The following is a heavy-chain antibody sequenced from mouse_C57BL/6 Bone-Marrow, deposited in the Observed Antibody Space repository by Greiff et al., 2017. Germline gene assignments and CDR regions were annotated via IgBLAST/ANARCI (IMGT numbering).Heavy chain of an antibody. CDR3: ARKDTTVVAPYYAMDY. V-gene: IGHV2-2*01. D-gene: IGHD1-1*01. Sequence: VKLMESGPGLVQPSQSLSITCTVSGFSLTSYGVHWVRQSPGKGLEWLGVIWSGGSTDYNAAFISRLSISKDNSKSQVFFKMNSLQADDTAIYYCARKDTTVVAPYYAMDYWGQGTSVTVSS. CDR1: GFSLTSYG. CDR2: IWSGGST. J-gene: IGHJ4*01.